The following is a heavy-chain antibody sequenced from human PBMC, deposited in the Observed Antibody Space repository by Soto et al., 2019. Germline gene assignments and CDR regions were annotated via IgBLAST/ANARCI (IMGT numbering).Heavy chain of an antibody. D-gene: IGHD6-6*01. CDR3: ARDSPSSAFDY. CDR2: INPTGGST. V-gene: IGHV1-46*01. Sequence: ASVKVSCKASGYIFTSYYLHWVRQAPGQGPEWMGIINPTGGSTTYAQKFQGRLTLTRDTSTNTLYMELSSLRSEDTAMYYCARDSPSSAFDYRGQGTLLTVSS. J-gene: IGHJ4*02. CDR1: GYIFTSYY.